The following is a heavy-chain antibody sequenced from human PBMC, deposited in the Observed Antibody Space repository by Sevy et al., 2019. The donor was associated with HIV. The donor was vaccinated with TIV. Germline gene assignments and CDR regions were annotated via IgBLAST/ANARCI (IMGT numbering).Heavy chain of an antibody. J-gene: IGHJ6*02. CDR2: ISDSDDSI. Sequence: GGSLRLSCAASGFILSDYYMSWIRQAPGKGLEWLSYISDSDDSIYYADSVKGRFTISWDKTKNSLYLQMNGLRAEDTAGYYCARDHVKDGDLGDYYYFAMDVWGQGTTVTVSS. CDR1: GFILSDYY. V-gene: IGHV3-11*01. D-gene: IGHD4-17*01. CDR3: ARDHVKDGDLGDYYYFAMDV.